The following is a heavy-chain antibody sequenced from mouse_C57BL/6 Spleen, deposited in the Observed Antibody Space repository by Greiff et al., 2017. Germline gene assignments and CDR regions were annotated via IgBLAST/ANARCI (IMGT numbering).Heavy chain of an antibody. J-gene: IGHJ3*01. CDR1: GYTFTSYW. Sequence: VQLQQPGAELVRPGSSVKLSCKASGYTFTSYWMHWVKQRPIQGLEWIGNIDPSDSETHYNQKFKDKATLTVDKSSSTAYMQLSSLTSEDSAVYYCARSWYYGSSPFAYWGQGALVTVSA. CDR3: ARSWYYGSSPFAY. V-gene: IGHV1-52*01. D-gene: IGHD1-1*01. CDR2: IDPSDSET.